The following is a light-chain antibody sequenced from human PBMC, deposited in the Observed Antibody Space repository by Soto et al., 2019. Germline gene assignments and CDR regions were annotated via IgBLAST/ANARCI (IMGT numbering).Light chain of an antibody. CDR3: KQTYNTPLT. Sequence: DIQMTQSPSSLSASVGDRVTITCRASQRIGKYLSWFQQTPGNAHKLLIYAASGLQSGVPSRFSGSGSGTDFTLTINSLQREDFATYYCKQTYNTPLTFGGGTKVDIK. CDR2: AAS. V-gene: IGKV1-39*01. CDR1: QRIGKY. J-gene: IGKJ4*01.